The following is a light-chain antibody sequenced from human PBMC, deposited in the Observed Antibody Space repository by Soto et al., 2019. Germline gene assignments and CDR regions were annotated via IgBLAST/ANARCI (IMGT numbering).Light chain of an antibody. V-gene: IGKV1-6*01. CDR3: LQVYTYPRT. J-gene: IGKJ1*01. Sequence: AIQMTQSPSSLSASVGDRVTITCRASQDIRSDLAWYQKKSGKAPKLLIYAASSLQSGVPSRFSGSGSGSDFTLTISSLQPEDFVTYCCLQVYTYPRTFGQGTSVEI. CDR2: AAS. CDR1: QDIRSD.